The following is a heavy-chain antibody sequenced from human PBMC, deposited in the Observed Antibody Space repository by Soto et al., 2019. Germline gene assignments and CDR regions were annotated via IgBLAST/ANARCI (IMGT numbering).Heavy chain of an antibody. CDR3: GTDQWGGAFDI. CDR1: GFTLRGYW. Sequence: GGSLRLSCAASGFTLRGYWMAWVRQTPGKGLEFVANIREDGNEINYVDSVKGRFTISRDNAKNSLFLQMNSLRDEDTAVYYCGTDQWGGAFDIGGQGTMVTVSS. D-gene: IGHD3-10*01. J-gene: IGHJ3*02. CDR2: IREDGNEI. V-gene: IGHV3-7*01.